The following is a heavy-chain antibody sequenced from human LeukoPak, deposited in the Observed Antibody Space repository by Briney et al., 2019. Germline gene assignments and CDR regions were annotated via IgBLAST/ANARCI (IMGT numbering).Heavy chain of an antibody. CDR2: INQDGSEE. CDR3: ARAGGVGAVDY. Sequence: PGGSLRLSCAASGFTFSSNWMSWVRQAPGKGLEWVANINQDGSEEYYVDSVKGRFTISRDNAKNSLHLQMNSLRAEDTAMFYCARAGGVGAVDYWGQGTLVTVSS. CDR1: GFTFSSNW. J-gene: IGHJ4*02. D-gene: IGHD1-26*01. V-gene: IGHV3-7*01.